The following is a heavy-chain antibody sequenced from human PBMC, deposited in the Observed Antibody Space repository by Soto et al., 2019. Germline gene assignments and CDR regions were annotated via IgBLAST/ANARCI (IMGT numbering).Heavy chain of an antibody. CDR1: GGSISSGDYY. J-gene: IGHJ6*02. Sequence: NPSETLSLTCTVSGGSISSGDYYWSWIRQPPGKGLEWIGYIYYSGSTYYNPSLKSRVTISVDTSKNQFSLKLSSVTAADTAVYYCARDPYFTYGMDVWGQGTTVTVSS. V-gene: IGHV4-30-4*01. CDR2: IYYSGST. CDR3: ARDPYFTYGMDV. D-gene: IGHD3-9*01.